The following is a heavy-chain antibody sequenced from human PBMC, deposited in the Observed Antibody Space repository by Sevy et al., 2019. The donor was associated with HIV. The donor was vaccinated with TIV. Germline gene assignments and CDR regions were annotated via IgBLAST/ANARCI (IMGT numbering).Heavy chain of an antibody. D-gene: IGHD3-22*01. CDR2: INAGNGNT. Sequence: ASVKVSCKASGYTFTSYAMHWVRQAPGQRLEWMGWINAGNGNTKYSQKFQGRVTITRDTSASTAYMELSSLRSEDTAVYYCARTYYYDSSGYYYYYGKDVWGQGTTVTVSS. CDR3: ARTYYYDSSGYYYYYGKDV. J-gene: IGHJ6*02. CDR1: GYTFTSYA. V-gene: IGHV1-3*01.